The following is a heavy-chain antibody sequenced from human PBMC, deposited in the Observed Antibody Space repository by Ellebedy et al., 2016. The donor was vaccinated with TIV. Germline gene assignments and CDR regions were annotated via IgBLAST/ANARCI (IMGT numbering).Heavy chain of an antibody. J-gene: IGHJ4*02. V-gene: IGHV3-53*01. CDR3: VRGADDFSNYLFY. D-gene: IGHD4-11*01. CDR1: GCTVSSTY. Sequence: GESLKISCAASGCTVSSTYMSWVRQAPGKGLEWVSAIYIGGSTYYADSVKGRFTISRDNSKNALYLQMHSLRAEDTAVYFCVRGADDFSNYLFYWGQGTLVTVSS. CDR2: IYIGGST.